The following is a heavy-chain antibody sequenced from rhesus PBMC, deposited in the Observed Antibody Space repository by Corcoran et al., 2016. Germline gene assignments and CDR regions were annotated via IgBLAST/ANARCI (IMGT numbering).Heavy chain of an antibody. CDR2: IQRRRWKT. CDR3: ARERGNWGSYFDY. V-gene: IGHV4S12*01. J-gene: IGHJ4*01. CDR1: GGSISGGYYS. Sequence: QVKLQESGPGLVKPLETLSLTCAVSGGSISGGYYSWSWIRQPPGKGLEGIGGIQRRRWKTYYKPSLKRRVTISKDTAKNQFSRNLSSVTAADTAVYYCARERGNWGSYFDYWGQGVLVTVSS. D-gene: IGHD7-45*01.